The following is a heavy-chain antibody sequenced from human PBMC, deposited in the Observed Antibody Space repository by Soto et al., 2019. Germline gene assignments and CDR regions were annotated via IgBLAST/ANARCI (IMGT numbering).Heavy chain of an antibody. CDR2: ISGSGGST. CDR3: AKVEDLDY. Sequence: PGGSLRLTCAASGFTFSSYAMSGVRQAPGKGLDWVSAISGSGGSTYYADSVKGRFTISRDNSKNTLYLQMNSHRSEDTAVYYCAKVEDLDYWGQGTLVTVSS. J-gene: IGHJ4*02. D-gene: IGHD2-15*01. CDR1: GFTFSSYA. V-gene: IGHV3-23*01.